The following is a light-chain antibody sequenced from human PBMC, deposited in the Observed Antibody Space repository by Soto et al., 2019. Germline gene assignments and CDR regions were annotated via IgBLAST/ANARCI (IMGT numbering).Light chain of an antibody. CDR2: KAS. CDR3: QQRSHWPPGT. CDR1: QSISSW. Sequence: DIQMTQAPTTLSASVGDRVSITCRASQSISSWLAWYQQKPGKAPKLLIYKASTLESGVPSRLSGSVSGTEFTLTSRSLEPDGLAVDYCQQRSHWPPGTFGQGTKVEI. J-gene: IGKJ1*01. V-gene: IGKV1-5*03.